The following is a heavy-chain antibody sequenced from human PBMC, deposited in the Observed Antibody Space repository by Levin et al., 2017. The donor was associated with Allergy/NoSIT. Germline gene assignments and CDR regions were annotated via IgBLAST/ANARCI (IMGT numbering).Heavy chain of an antibody. CDR1: AGSMSTTSYY. J-gene: IGHJ4*02. CDR2: IYYSGTI. Sequence: PSETLSLTCTVSAGSMSTTSYYWGWARQPPGKGLEWIGSIYYSGTIYYNPSLQSRVTISVDTSKNQFSLKLSSVTAAETAVYHCAAVRNRWWGELGYCDYWGKGALVTASS. D-gene: IGHD3-10*01. V-gene: IGHV4-39*01. CDR3: AAVRNRWWGELGYCDY.